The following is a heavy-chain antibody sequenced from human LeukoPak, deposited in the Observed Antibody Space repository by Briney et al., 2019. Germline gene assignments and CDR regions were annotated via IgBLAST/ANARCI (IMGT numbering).Heavy chain of an antibody. CDR2: IKSKNDGATT. V-gene: IGHV3-15*01. J-gene: IGHJ4*02. Sequence: GGSLRLSCAASGFTFSSYAMSWVRQAPGKGLEWVGRIKSKNDGATTDYVAPVKGRFTISRDDSRNTLYLQMNSLKPEDTAAYYCTADVPDWNPMGFDFWGQGTQVTVSS. CDR1: GFTFSSYA. D-gene: IGHD1-1*01. CDR3: TADVPDWNPMGFDF.